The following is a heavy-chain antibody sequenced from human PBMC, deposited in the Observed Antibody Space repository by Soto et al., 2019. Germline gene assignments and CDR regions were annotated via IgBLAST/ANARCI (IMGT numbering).Heavy chain of an antibody. V-gene: IGHV1-58*01. CDR1: GFTFTSSA. Sequence: GASVKVSCKASGFTFTSSAVQWVRQARGQRLEWIGWIVVGSGNTNYAQKFQERVTITRDMSTSTAYMELSSLRSEDTAVYYCAADQGFRLVLEGGLYYYYGMDVWGQGTTVTVSS. J-gene: IGHJ6*02. CDR3: AADQGFRLVLEGGLYYYYGMDV. D-gene: IGHD6-19*01. CDR2: IVVGSGNT.